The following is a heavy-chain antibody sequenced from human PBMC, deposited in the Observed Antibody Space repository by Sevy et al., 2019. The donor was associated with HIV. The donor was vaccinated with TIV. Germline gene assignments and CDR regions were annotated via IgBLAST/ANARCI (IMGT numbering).Heavy chain of an antibody. V-gene: IGHV3-30*02. D-gene: IGHD2-21*01. CDR1: GFSFSSYG. CDR3: VKEGGGEGGDH. CDR2: IQYDGSNK. Sequence: GESLKISCAASGFSFSSYGMHWVRQAPGKGLEWMSYIQYDGSNKDYADSVKGRFTISRDNSKNTLYLQMNSRRVEDTAVFYCVKEGGGEGGDHWGQGTLVTVSS. J-gene: IGHJ4*02.